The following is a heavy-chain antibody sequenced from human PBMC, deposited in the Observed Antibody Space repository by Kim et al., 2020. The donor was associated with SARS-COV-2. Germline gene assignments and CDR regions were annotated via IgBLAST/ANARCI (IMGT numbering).Heavy chain of an antibody. CDR2: INHSGSL. CDR1: GASFSGYQ. D-gene: IGHD2-8*02. CDR3: VRGRAGLVPSPVLGLGPYYVYFFRNV. Sequence: SETLSLTCAVYGASFSGYQWSWVRQSPGKGLEWIGQINHSGSLNHNPSLKSRVSLSTDTSKNQFSLKLTSGTAADTGCYYCVRGRAGLVPSPVLGLGPYYVYFFRNVGGRGATVTVS. J-gene: IGHJ6*02. V-gene: IGHV4-34*01.